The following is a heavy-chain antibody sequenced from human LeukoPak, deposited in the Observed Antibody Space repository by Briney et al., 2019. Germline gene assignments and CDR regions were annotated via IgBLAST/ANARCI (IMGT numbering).Heavy chain of an antibody. CDR1: GYTFIDYY. D-gene: IGHD2-15*01. V-gene: IGHV1-2*02. J-gene: IGHJ6*02. Sequence: ASVKVSCKASGYTFIDYYIYWVRQAPGQGLEWMGWIDPDGGGTNYAQRFRGRVTMTSDTSTNTADMELSRLTSDDTATYYCARDLARSGLYGMDVWGQGTTITVSS. CDR3: ARDLARSGLYGMDV. CDR2: IDPDGGGT.